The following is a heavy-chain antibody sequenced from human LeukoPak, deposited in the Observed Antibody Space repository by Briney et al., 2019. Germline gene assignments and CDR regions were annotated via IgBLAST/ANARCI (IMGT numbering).Heavy chain of an antibody. Sequence: GGSMRLSCAASGFTFGNYAMSWVRQAPGKGLEWVSVISASGRNTYYSDSAKGQFTISRDNSKNTLYLQVSSLRAEDTAVYYCVRRGSNYPYYMDVWGKGTTVTVSS. V-gene: IGHV3-23*01. D-gene: IGHD4-11*01. CDR1: GFTFGNYA. CDR2: ISASGRNT. J-gene: IGHJ6*03. CDR3: VRRGSNYPYYMDV.